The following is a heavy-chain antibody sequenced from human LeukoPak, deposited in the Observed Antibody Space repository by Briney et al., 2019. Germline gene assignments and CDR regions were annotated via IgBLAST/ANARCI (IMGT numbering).Heavy chain of an antibody. CDR2: ISSSGSTI. CDR1: GFTFSSYE. Sequence: GGSLRLSCAASGFTFSSYEMNWVRQAPGEGLEWVSYISSSGSTIYYADSVKGRFTISRDNAKNSLYLQMNSLRAEDTAVYYCAREGVAGSGDYWGQGTLVTVSS. J-gene: IGHJ4*02. D-gene: IGHD6-19*01. CDR3: AREGVAGSGDY. V-gene: IGHV3-48*03.